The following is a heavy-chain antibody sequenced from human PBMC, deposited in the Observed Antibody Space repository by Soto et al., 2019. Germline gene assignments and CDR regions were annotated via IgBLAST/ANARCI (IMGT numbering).Heavy chain of an antibody. CDR1: GYTFTSYG. CDR2: ISAYNGNT. Sequence: ASVKVSCKASGYTFTSYGISWVRQAPGQGLEWMGWISAYNGNTNYAQKLQGRVTMTTDTSTSTAYMELRSLRSDDTAVYYCARDHCSGGSCYFSLSPDFEYWGQGTLVTVSS. CDR3: ARDHCSGGSCYFSLSPDFEY. J-gene: IGHJ4*02. V-gene: IGHV1-18*01. D-gene: IGHD2-15*01.